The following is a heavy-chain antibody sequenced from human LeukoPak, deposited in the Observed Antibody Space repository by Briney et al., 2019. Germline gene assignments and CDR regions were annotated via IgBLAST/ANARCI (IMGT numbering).Heavy chain of an antibody. J-gene: IGHJ6*03. CDR2: IYYSGST. D-gene: IGHD3-10*01. V-gene: IGHV4-39*01. Sequence: SETLSLTCTVSGGSISSSSYYWGWIRQPPGKGLEWIGSIYYSGSTYYNPSLKSRVTISVDTSKNQFSLKLSSVTAADTAVYYCARVFDSGSQAYFYYMDVWGKGTTVTIFS. CDR1: GGSISSSSYY. CDR3: ARVFDSGSQAYFYYMDV.